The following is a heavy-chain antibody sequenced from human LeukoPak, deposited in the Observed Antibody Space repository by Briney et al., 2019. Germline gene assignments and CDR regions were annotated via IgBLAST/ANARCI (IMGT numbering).Heavy chain of an antibody. J-gene: IGHJ3*02. CDR2: IKQGGSEK. CDR3: ARDARTASGNFDI. Sequence: PGGSLRLSCATSGFTFSTYWMSWVRQAPGEGLEWVANIKQGGSEKYYVDSVKGRFTISRDNAKNPLYLQMNSLRAEDTAMYYCARDARTASGNFDIWGQGTMVTVSS. V-gene: IGHV3-7*01. D-gene: IGHD1-1*01. CDR1: GFTFSTYW.